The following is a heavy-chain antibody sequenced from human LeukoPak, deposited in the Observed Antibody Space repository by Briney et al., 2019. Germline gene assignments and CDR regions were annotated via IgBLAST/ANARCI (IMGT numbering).Heavy chain of an antibody. CDR2: FDPEDGET. V-gene: IGHV1-24*01. J-gene: IGHJ4*02. Sequence: ASVKVSCKVSGYTLTELAMHWVRQAPGGGLEWMGGFDPEDGETVYAQKFQGRVTMTEDTSTDTAYMELSSLSSEDTAVYFCATYSGYYYYWGQGTLVTVSS. CDR1: GYTLTELA. D-gene: IGHD3-3*01. CDR3: ATYSGYYYY.